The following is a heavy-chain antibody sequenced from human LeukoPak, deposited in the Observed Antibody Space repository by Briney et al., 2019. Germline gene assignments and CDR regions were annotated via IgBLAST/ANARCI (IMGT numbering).Heavy chain of an antibody. CDR2: VHYSGSS. Sequence: KTSETLSLTCTVSGASVNDYYWTWIRQTPGKGLESIGYVHYSGSSDFNPSLKSRVTMSLASTENQLSLKVTSVTAADTAVYYCARGGWSLDFWGQGTLVTVSS. V-gene: IGHV4-59*02. CDR1: GASVNDYY. CDR3: ARGGWSLDF. J-gene: IGHJ4*02.